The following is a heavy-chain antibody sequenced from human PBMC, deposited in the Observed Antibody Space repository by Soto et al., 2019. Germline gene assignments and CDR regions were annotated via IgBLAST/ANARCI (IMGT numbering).Heavy chain of an antibody. CDR1: GFTFSTYT. V-gene: IGHV3-30-3*01. D-gene: IGHD6-13*01. Sequence: QVQLVESGGGVVQPGRSLRLSCAASGFTFSTYTMHWVRQAPGKGLEWVAVISNDGSNTYYADSVKGRFTISRDNSKNTLYPQMNNLRDEETAVYYCAREWSISVAPPGYWGQGTLVTVSS. CDR3: AREWSISVAPPGY. CDR2: ISNDGSNT. J-gene: IGHJ4*02.